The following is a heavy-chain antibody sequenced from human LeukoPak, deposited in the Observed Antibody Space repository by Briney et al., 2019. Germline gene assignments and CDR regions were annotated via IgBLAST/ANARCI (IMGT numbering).Heavy chain of an antibody. CDR1: GFTFSSYA. CDR3: ARSSGSLSGAFDI. D-gene: IGHD1-26*01. CDR2: IYYSGST. V-gene: IGHV4-39*01. J-gene: IGHJ3*02. Sequence: GSLRLSCAASGFTFSSYAMSWVRQPPGKGLEWIGSIYYSGSTYYNPSLKSRVTVSVDTSKNQFSLKLSSVTAADTAVYYCARSSGSLSGAFDIWGQGTMVTVSS.